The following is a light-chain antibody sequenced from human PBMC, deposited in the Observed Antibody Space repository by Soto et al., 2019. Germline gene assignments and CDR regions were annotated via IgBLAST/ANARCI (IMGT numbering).Light chain of an antibody. CDR2: DAS. CDR1: RSVSSY. V-gene: IGKV3-11*01. Sequence: EIVLTQSPGTLSFSPGESATLSCRATRSVSSYLAWYQQKPGQAPRLLIYDASSRPTDIPARFSGSGSGTDFTLTISSLEPEDFALYYCQQRSNWPITFGQGTRLEIK. CDR3: QQRSNWPIT. J-gene: IGKJ5*01.